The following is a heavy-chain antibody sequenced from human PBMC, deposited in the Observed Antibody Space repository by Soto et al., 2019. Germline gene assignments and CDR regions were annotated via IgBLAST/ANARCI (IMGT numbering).Heavy chain of an antibody. D-gene: IGHD3-16*02. Sequence: SETLSLTCTVSGGSISSYYWSWIRQPPGKGLEWIGYIYYSGSTNYNPSLKSRVTISVDTSKNQFSLKLSSVTAADTAVYYCARYGGDYIWGSYRLNWFDPWGQGTLVTVSS. CDR2: IYYSGST. J-gene: IGHJ5*02. CDR1: GGSISSYY. V-gene: IGHV4-59*01. CDR3: ARYGGDYIWGSYRLNWFDP.